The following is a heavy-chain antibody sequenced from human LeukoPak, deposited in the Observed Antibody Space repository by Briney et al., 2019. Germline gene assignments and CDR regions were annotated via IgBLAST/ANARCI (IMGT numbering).Heavy chain of an antibody. CDR2: IRSRSSYI. V-gene: IGHV3-21*01. D-gene: IGHD4-17*01. Sequence: GGSLRLSCAASGFTFSSYRMNWVRQAPGKGLEWVSSIRSRSSYIYYADSLEGRFTISRDNAKNSLYLNIHSLRAEDTAVYYCARDRADPDYGDYVFAYWGQGTLVTVSS. J-gene: IGHJ4*02. CDR1: GFTFSSYR. CDR3: ARDRADPDYGDYVFAY.